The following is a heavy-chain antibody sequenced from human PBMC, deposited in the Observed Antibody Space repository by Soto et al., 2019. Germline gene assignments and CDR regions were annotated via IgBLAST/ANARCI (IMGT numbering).Heavy chain of an antibody. J-gene: IGHJ3*01. D-gene: IGHD6-19*01. V-gene: IGHV6-1*01. CDR2: TYYRSKWNN. Sequence: PSQTLSLTCAISGDSVSSNSAAWNWIRQSPSRGLEWLGRTYYRSKWNNDYAISVKSRITINPDTSKNQFSLQLNSVTPEDTAVYYCARDVAPVAGSLADAFDVWGQGIMVTVSS. CDR1: GDSVSSNSAA. CDR3: ARDVAPVAGSLADAFDV.